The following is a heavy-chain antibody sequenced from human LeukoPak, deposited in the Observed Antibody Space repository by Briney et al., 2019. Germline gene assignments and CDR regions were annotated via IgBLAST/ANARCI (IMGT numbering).Heavy chain of an antibody. J-gene: IGHJ4*02. V-gene: IGHV3-23*01. CDR1: GSTFSTYA. Sequence: GGSLRLSCAASGSTFSTYAMTWVRQAPGKGLEWVSTIRATGDITYYADSVKGRFTISRDNSKNTLYLQMNSLRAEDTAVYYCANIRYGYRGQGTLVTVSS. CDR2: IRATGDIT. D-gene: IGHD3-9*01. CDR3: ANIRYGY.